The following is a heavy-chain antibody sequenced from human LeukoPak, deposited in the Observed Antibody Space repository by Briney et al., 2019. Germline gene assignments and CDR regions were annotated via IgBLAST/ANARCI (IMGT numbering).Heavy chain of an antibody. CDR1: GFTFSSYA. J-gene: IGHJ4*02. CDR3: AKDYYDSSGYTPYFDY. V-gene: IGHV3-23*01. CDR2: ISGSGGST. D-gene: IGHD3-22*01. Sequence: GGSLRLSCAASGFTFSSYAMSWVRQAPGKGLEWVSAISGSGGSTYYADSVKGRFTISRDNSKNTLYLQMNSLRADDTAVYYCAKDYYDSSGYTPYFDYWGQGTLVTVSS.